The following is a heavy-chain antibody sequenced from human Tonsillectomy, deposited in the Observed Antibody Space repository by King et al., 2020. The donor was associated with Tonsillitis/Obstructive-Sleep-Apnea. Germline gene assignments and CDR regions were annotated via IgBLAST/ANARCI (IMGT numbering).Heavy chain of an antibody. D-gene: IGHD4-17*01. J-gene: IGHJ6*03. CDR3: AREPTVTHSYYYYYYMDV. Sequence: EQLVQSGGGVVQPGRSLRLSCAASGLTFSSYAMHWVRQAPGKGLEWVAVISYDGSNKYYAESLKGRFTISRDNSNNTLYLQMNSLRADDTAVYYCAREPTVTHSYYYYYYMDVWGKGTTVTVSS. CDR2: ISYDGSNK. CDR1: GLTFSSYA. V-gene: IGHV3-30*01.